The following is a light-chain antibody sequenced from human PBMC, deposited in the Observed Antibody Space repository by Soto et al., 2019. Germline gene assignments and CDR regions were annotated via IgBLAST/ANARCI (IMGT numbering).Light chain of an antibody. CDR3: QQSYSSPPT. J-gene: IGKJ1*01. CDR2: AAS. CDR1: QSISNH. Sequence: DIQMTQSPSSLSASVEDRVIITCRASQSISNHLNWYQQKPGKAPKLLIFAASSLQSGVPSRFSGSRSGPDFTLTISRLQPADFATYYCQQSYSSPPTFCQGTKMEIK. V-gene: IGKV1-39*01.